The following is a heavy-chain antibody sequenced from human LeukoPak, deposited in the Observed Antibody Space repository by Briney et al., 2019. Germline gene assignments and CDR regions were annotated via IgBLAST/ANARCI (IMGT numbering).Heavy chain of an antibody. CDR1: GGSISSYY. CDR2: IYYSGSP. CDR3: ARDSPYSGYDYNYYYGMDV. Sequence: SETLSLTCNVSGGSISSYYWSWIRQPPGKGLEWIGYIYYSGSPNYNPSLKSRVTISVDTSKNQFSLKLSPVTAADTAVYYCARDSPYSGYDYNYYYGMDVWGQGTTVTVSS. V-gene: IGHV4-59*01. D-gene: IGHD5-12*01. J-gene: IGHJ6*02.